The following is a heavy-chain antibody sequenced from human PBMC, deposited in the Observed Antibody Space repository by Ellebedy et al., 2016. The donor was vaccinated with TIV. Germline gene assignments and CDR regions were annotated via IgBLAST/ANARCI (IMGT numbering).Heavy chain of an antibody. D-gene: IGHD6-13*01. CDR2: ISYTGDTR. V-gene: IGHV3-11*01. CDR3: GRLGVIAGAGASDY. J-gene: IGHJ4*02. CDR1: GFTFSGYY. Sequence: PGGSLRLSCAGSGFTFSGYYMSWTRQAPGKALEWVSYISYTGDTRHYADSVKGRFTISRDNAKNSLYLQMSSLRAEDTAVYYCGRLGVIAGAGASDYWGQGTLVIVSS.